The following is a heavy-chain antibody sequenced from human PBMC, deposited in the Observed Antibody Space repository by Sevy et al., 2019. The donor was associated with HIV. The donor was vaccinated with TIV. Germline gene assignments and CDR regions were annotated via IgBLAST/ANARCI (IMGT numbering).Heavy chain of an antibody. CDR2: ISSSGSTI. CDR3: AGGVDFWSGYQFIYGMDV. J-gene: IGHJ6*02. CDR1: GFTFSDYY. V-gene: IGHV3-11*01. D-gene: IGHD3-3*01. Sequence: GGSLRLSCAASGFTFSDYYMSWIRQAPGKGLEWVSYISSSGSTIYYADSVKGRFTISRDNAKNSLYLQMNSLRAEDTAVYYCAGGVDFWSGYQFIYGMDVWGQGTTVTVSS.